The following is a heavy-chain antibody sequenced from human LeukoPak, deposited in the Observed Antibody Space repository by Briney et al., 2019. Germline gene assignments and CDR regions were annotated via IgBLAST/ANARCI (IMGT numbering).Heavy chain of an antibody. V-gene: IGHV3-23*01. D-gene: IGHD1-14*01. CDR2: VSDSGYSA. CDR1: GFTFSSYA. J-gene: IGHJ6*02. Sequence: QPGGSLRLSCIASGFTFSSYAMSWVRQAPGKGLEWVSAVSDSGYSAHYADSVKGRFTISRDNSKNTLYLQMNSLRAEGTAVYYCAKDLDRAYYYYGMDVWGQGTTVTVSS. CDR3: AKDLDRAYYYYGMDV.